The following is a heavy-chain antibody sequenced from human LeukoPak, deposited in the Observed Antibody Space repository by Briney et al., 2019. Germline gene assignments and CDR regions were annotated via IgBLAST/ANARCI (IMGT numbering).Heavy chain of an antibody. V-gene: IGHV4-34*01. D-gene: IGHD3-10*01. CDR1: GGSFSGYY. Sequence: SETLSLTCAVYGGSFSGYYWSWIRQPPGKGLEWIGEINHSGSTNYNPSLKSRVTILVDTSKNQFSLKLRSVTAADTAVYYCAREEGDYYYMDVWGKGTTVTVSS. CDR3: AREEGDYYYMDV. CDR2: INHSGST. J-gene: IGHJ6*03.